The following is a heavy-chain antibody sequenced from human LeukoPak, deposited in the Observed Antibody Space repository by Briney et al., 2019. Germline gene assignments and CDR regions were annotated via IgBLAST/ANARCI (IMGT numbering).Heavy chain of an antibody. CDR2: IKQDGSEK. CDR1: GFTFSSCS. Sequence: GGSLRLSCAASGFTFSSCSMNWVRQAPGKGLEWVANIKQDGSEKYYVDSVKGRFTISRDNAKNSLYLQMNSLRAEDTAVYYCAIAVANLYFDYWGQGTLVTVSS. V-gene: IGHV3-7*01. D-gene: IGHD5-12*01. CDR3: AIAVANLYFDY. J-gene: IGHJ4*02.